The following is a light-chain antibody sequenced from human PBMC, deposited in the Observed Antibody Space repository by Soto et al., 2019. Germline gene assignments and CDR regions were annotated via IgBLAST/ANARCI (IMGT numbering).Light chain of an antibody. J-gene: IGKJ1*01. CDR3: QQYNSYSWT. CDR2: DAS. V-gene: IGKV1-5*01. Sequence: DIQMTQSPSTLSASVGDRVTITCRASQSISSWLAWYQQKPGKAPKLLIYDASSLESGVPSRFSGSGSGTEFTLTISSLQPDDFETYYCQQYNSYSWTFGRGTQVDI. CDR1: QSISSW.